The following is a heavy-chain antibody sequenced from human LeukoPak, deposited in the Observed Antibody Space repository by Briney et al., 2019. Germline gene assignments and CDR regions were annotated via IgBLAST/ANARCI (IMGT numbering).Heavy chain of an antibody. V-gene: IGHV3-23*01. CDR3: AEMDDDFWSGYFGRNWFDP. CDR2: ISGSGDTT. D-gene: IGHD3-3*01. CDR1: GFTFSSFA. J-gene: IGHJ5*02. Sequence: GGSLRLSCAASGFTFSSFAMSWVRQAPGKGLEWVSSISGSGDTTYYADSVKGRFTISRDNSKNTLYLQMNSLRAEDTAVYYCAEMDDDFWSGYFGRNWFDPWGQGTLVTVSS.